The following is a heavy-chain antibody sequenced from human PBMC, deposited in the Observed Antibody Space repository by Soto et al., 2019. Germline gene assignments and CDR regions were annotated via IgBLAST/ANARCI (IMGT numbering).Heavy chain of an antibody. V-gene: IGHV1-8*01. Sequence: AASVKVSCKASGYTFTSYDINWVRQVTGQGLEWMGWMNPNSGNTGYAQKFQGRVTMTRNTSISTAYMELSSLRSEDTAVYYCASGYCSSTSCLSDAFDIWGQGTMVTVSS. D-gene: IGHD2-2*01. CDR1: GYTFTSYD. CDR2: MNPNSGNT. CDR3: ASGYCSSTSCLSDAFDI. J-gene: IGHJ3*02.